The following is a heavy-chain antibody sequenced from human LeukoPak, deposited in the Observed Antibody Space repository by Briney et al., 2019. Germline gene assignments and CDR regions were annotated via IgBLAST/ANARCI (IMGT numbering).Heavy chain of an antibody. V-gene: IGHV3-21*01. CDR1: GFTFSSYW. CDR2: ISSSSSYI. J-gene: IGHJ6*02. CDR3: ARGQSYYYYGMDV. Sequence: GGSLRLSCAASGFTFSSYWMHWVRQAPGKGLEWVSSISSSSSYIYYADSVKGRFTISRDNAKNSLYLQMNSLRAEDTAVYYCARGQSYYYYGMDVWGQGTTVTVSS.